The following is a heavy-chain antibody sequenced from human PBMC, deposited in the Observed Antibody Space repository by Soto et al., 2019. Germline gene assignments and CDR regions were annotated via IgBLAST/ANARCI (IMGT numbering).Heavy chain of an antibody. D-gene: IGHD3-10*02. CDR3: TIVRVADSALDH. CDR1: GFIFSNNG. CDR2: MSYDGSDT. V-gene: IGHV3-30*02. J-gene: IGHJ4*02. Sequence: GGSLRLSWVVSGFIFSNNGMHWVRQTPGKGLEWVAFMSYDGSDTFYADSVKGRFTISRDNSKNTLFLHMSNLRAEETAMYYCTIVRVADSALDHWRKGTMVAVSS.